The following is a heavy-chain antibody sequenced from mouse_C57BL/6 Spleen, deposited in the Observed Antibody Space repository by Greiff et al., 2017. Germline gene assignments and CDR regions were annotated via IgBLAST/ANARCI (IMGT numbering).Heavy chain of an antibody. J-gene: IGHJ4*01. CDR2: IWRGGST. Sequence: VNLVESGPGLVQPSQSLSITCTVSGFSLTSYGVHWVRQSPGKGLEWLGVIWRGGSTDYNAAFMSRLSITKDNSKSQVFFKMNSLQADDTAIYYCAGVTTYYYAMDYWGQGTSVTVSS. V-gene: IGHV2-5*01. D-gene: IGHD2-2*01. CDR1: GFSLTSYG. CDR3: AGVTTYYYAMDY.